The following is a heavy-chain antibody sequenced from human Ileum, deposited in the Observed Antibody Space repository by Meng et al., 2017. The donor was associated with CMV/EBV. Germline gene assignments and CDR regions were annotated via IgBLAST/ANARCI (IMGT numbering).Heavy chain of an antibody. Sequence: GESLKISCAASGLTFSSYSMHWVRQAPGKGLDWLAVISYDGSNKYYADSVKGRFTISRHNSKNTVYLQLSSLNTEDTALYYCGSGAGYSASSWGQGTRVTVSS. CDR1: GLTFSSYS. V-gene: IGHV3-30*04. D-gene: IGHD6-13*01. CDR2: ISYDGSNK. CDR3: GSGAGYSASS. J-gene: IGHJ5*02.